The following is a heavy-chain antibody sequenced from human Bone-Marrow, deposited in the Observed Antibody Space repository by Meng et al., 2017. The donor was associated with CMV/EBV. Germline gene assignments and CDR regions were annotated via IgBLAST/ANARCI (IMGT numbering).Heavy chain of an antibody. J-gene: IGHJ4*02. Sequence: FTSYGISWVRQAPGQGLERMGWISAYNGNTNYAQKLQGRVTMTTDTSTSTAYMELRSLRSDDTAVYYCASGGRGTYYDFWSGYSYFDYWGQGTLVTVSS. D-gene: IGHD3-3*01. CDR3: ASGGRGTYYDFWSGYSYFDY. CDR2: ISAYNGNT. V-gene: IGHV1-18*01. CDR1: FTSYG.